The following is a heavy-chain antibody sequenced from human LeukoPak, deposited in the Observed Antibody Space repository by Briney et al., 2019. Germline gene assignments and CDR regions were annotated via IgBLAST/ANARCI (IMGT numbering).Heavy chain of an antibody. CDR1: GFTFSSYW. CDR2: IKSDGST. D-gene: IGHD3-22*01. Sequence: GGSLRLSCAASGFTFSSYWMHWVRQAPGKGLVWVSRIKSDGSTNYADSVKGRFTISRDNAKNTVSLQVNSLRAEDTGVYYCARAPSEIGGYYPEYFRHWGQGTLVTVSS. J-gene: IGHJ1*01. CDR3: ARAPSEIGGYYPEYFRH. V-gene: IGHV3-74*01.